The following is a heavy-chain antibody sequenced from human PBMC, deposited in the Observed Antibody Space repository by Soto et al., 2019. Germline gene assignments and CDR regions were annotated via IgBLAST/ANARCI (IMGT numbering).Heavy chain of an antibody. CDR1: GFTFSSCS. CDR2: ISGSGDTK. J-gene: IGHJ4*02. V-gene: IGHV3-48*01. Sequence: GGSLRLSCASSGFTFSSCSMNWVRQAPGKGLEWVSFISGSGDTKYYADSVKGRFTISRDNAKNSLYLQMSSLRAEDTAVYYCAKGKVVAATGGFDYWGQGTLVTVSS. CDR3: AKGKVVAATGGFDY. D-gene: IGHD2-15*01.